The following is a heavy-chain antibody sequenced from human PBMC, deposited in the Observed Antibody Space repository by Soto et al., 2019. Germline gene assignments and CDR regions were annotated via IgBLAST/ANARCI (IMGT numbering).Heavy chain of an antibody. CDR1: GFTFSSYD. V-gene: IGHV3-13*05. D-gene: IGHD6-6*01. Sequence: LRLSCAASGFTFSSYDMHWVRQATGKGLEWVSAIGTAGDPYYPGSVKGRFTISRENAKNSLYLQMNSLRAGDTAVYYCAGGRFFYSSSYYFDYWGQGTLVTVSS. CDR2: IGTAGDP. J-gene: IGHJ4*02. CDR3: AGGRFFYSSSYYFDY.